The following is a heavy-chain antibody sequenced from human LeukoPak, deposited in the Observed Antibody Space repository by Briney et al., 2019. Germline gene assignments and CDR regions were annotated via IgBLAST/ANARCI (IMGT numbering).Heavy chain of an antibody. V-gene: IGHV3-21*01. Sequence: PGGSLRLSCAASGFTFSSYSMNWVRQAPGKGLEWVSSISSSSSYIYYADSVKGRFTISRDNAKNSLYLQMNSLRAEDTAVYYCASIVGAGDFDYWGQGTLVTVSS. CDR2: ISSSSSYI. CDR1: GFTFSSYS. CDR3: ASIVGAGDFDY. D-gene: IGHD1-26*01. J-gene: IGHJ4*02.